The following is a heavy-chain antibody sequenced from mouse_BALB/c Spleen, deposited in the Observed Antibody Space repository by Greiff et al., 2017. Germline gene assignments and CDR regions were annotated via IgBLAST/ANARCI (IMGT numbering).Heavy chain of an antibody. CDR1: GYTFTSYG. CDR2: INPSNGRT. J-gene: IGHJ4*01. CDR3: ARAGLRDAMDY. V-gene: IGHV1S81*02. D-gene: IGHD3-1*01. Sequence: QVQLQQPGAELVKPGASVKLSCKASGYTFTSYGMHWVKQSPGQGLEWIGEINPSNGRTNYNEKFKSKATLKVDKSSSTAYMQLSSLTSEDSAVYYCARAGLRDAMDYWGQGTSVTVSS.